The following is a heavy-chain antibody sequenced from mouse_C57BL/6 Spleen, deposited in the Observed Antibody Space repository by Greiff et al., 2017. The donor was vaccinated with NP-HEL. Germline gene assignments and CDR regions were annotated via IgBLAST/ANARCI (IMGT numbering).Heavy chain of an antibody. V-gene: IGHV5-16*01. CDR2: INYDGSST. J-gene: IGHJ1*03. D-gene: IGHD1-1*01. CDR1: GFTFSDYY. CDR3: ARGPPYYGSSYDWYFDV. Sequence: EVQLVESEGGLVQPGSSMKLSCTASGFTFSDYYMAWVRQVPEKGLEWVANINYDGSSTYYLDSLKSRFIISRDNAKNILYLQMSSLKSEDTATYYCARGPPYYGSSYDWYFDVWGTGTTVTVSS.